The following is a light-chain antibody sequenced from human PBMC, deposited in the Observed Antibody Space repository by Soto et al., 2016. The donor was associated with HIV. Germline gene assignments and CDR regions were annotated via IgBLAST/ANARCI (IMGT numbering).Light chain of an antibody. CDR2: AAS. J-gene: IGKJ1*01. CDR1: QNINSY. Sequence: DIQMTQSPSSLSASVGDRVTITCRASQNINSYFNWYQQKPGKAPKLLIYAASSLHSGVPSRFSGSGSGTDFTLTISNLQPEDFATYYCQQSYSTPWTFGQGTKVEIK. V-gene: IGKV1-39*01. CDR3: QQSYSTPWT.